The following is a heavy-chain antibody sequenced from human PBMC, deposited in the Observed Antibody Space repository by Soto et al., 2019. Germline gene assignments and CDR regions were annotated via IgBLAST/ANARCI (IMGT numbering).Heavy chain of an antibody. D-gene: IGHD3-22*01. J-gene: IGHJ4*02. CDR1: GFTFSSYS. CDR3: AKGLARFKITMIVVVIGDYFDY. Sequence: HPGGSLRLSCAASGFTFSSYSMNWVRQAPGKGLEWDSAISGSGGSTYYADSVKGRFTISRDNSKNTLYLQMNSLRAEDTAVYYCAKGLARFKITMIVVVIGDYFDYWGQGTLVTVS. CDR2: ISGSGGST. V-gene: IGHV3-23*01.